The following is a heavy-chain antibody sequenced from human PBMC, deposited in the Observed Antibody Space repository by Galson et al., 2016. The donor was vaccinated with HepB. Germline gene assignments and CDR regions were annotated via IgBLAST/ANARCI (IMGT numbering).Heavy chain of an antibody. Sequence: SLRLSCAVSGFSFSTLPMHWVRQAPGKGLDWVAFISPDGRKTFYAGSVRGRFTVSRDNSANTLFLQMNSLTTDYTAVYYCTTEGSSAIRFEDWGQGTLDTVSS. CDR3: TTEGSSAIRFED. V-gene: IGHV3-30*04. J-gene: IGHJ4*02. CDR2: ISPDGRKT. D-gene: IGHD3-10*01. CDR1: GFSFSTLP.